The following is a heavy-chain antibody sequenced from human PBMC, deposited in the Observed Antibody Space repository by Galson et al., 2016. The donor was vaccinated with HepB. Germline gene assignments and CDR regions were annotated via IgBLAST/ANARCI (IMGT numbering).Heavy chain of an antibody. CDR2: ISSNAGRT. D-gene: IGHD3-10*01. CDR3: ARGRGGFDP. CDR1: GFTFSNYP. J-gene: IGHJ5*02. V-gene: IGHV3-64*04. Sequence: SLRLSCAASGFTFSNYPMHWVRQAPGKGLEFVSDISSNAGRTYSADSVRGRFIISRDNSNNMLSLQVSSAIPEDTAVYYCARGRGGFDPWGQGTLVTVSS.